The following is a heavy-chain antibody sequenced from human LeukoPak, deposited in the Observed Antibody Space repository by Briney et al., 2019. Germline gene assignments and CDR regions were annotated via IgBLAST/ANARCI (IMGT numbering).Heavy chain of an antibody. CDR3: ATGNPRVWGGPYSGSYFTRYYYYYGMDV. Sequence: ASVKVSCKVSGYTLTELSMHWVRQAPGKGLERMGGFDPEDGETIYAQKFQGRVTMTEDTSTDTAYMELSSLRSEDSAVYYCATGNPRVWGGPYSGSYFTRYYYYYGMDVWGQGTTVTVSS. V-gene: IGHV1-24*01. D-gene: IGHD1-26*01. CDR1: GYTLTELS. CDR2: FDPEDGET. J-gene: IGHJ6*02.